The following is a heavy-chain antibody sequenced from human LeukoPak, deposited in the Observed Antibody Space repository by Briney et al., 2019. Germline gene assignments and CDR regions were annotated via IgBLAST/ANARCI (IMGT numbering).Heavy chain of an antibody. CDR1: GGSISSSSYY. D-gene: IGHD3-16*01. V-gene: IGHV4-39*07. CDR2: IYYSGST. J-gene: IGHJ3*02. Sequence: SETLSLTCTVSGGSISSSSYYWGWIRQPPGKGLEWIGSIYYSGSTYYNPSLKSRVTISVDTSKNQFSLKLSSVTAADTAVYYCASVLGRSTGLAFDIWGQGTMVTVSS. CDR3: ASVLGRSTGLAFDI.